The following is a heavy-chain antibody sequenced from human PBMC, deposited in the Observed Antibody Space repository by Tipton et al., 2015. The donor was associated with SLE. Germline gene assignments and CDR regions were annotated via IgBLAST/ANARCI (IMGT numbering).Heavy chain of an antibody. CDR3: ARAPFGGTDY. CDR1: GGSISSYY. CDR2: IYTSGST. Sequence: LRLSCTVSGGSISSYYWSWIRQPAGTGLEWIGHIYTSGSTNYNPSLKSRVTISVDTSKNQFSLKLSSVTAADTAVYYCARAPFGGTDYWGQGTLVTVSS. J-gene: IGHJ4*02. D-gene: IGHD4-23*01. V-gene: IGHV4-4*07.